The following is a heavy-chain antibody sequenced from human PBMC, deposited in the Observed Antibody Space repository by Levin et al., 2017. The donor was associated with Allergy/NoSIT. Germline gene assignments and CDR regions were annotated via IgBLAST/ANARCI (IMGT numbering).Heavy chain of an antibody. CDR1: GGSISSSSYY. J-gene: IGHJ4*02. D-gene: IGHD5-12*01. V-gene: IGHV4-39*01. CDR3: ARNVDIVPYDFGPRYDY. CDR2: IYYSGST. Sequence: PSETLSLTCTVSGGSISSSSYYWGWIRQPPGKGLEWIGSIYYSGSTYYNPSLKSRVTISVDTSKNQFSLKLSSVTAADTAVYYCARNVDIVPYDFGPRYDYWGQGTLVTVSS.